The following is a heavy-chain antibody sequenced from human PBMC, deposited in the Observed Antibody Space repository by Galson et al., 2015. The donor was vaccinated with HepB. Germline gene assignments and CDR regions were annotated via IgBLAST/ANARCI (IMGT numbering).Heavy chain of an antibody. CDR1: GFTFSSYG. V-gene: IGHV3-30*18. Sequence: SLRLSCAASGFTFSSYGMHWVRQAPGKGLEWVAVISYDGSNKYYADSVKGRFTISRDNSKNTLYLQMNSLRAEDTAVYYCAKDYGSGSYQGHVDYWGQGTLVTVSS. CDR2: ISYDGSNK. J-gene: IGHJ4*02. CDR3: AKDYGSGSYQGHVDY. D-gene: IGHD1-26*01.